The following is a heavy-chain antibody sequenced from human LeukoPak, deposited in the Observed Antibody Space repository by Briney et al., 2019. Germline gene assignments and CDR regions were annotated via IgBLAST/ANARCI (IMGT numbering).Heavy chain of an antibody. V-gene: IGHV3-48*01. CDR3: ATSPWGYDFWSGYYTGMLDYFDY. J-gene: IGHJ4*02. Sequence: PGGSLRLSCAASGFTFSSYSMNWVRQAPGKGLEWVSYISSSSSTIYYADSVKGRFTISRDNAKNSLYLQMNSLRAEDTAVYYCATSPWGYDFWSGYYTGMLDYFDYWGQGTLVTVS. CDR2: ISSSSSTI. D-gene: IGHD3-3*01. CDR1: GFTFSSYS.